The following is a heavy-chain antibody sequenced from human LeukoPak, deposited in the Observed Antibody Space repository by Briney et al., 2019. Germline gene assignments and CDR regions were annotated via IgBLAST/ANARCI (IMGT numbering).Heavy chain of an antibody. Sequence: GGSLRLSCAASGFTFSSYSMNWVRQAPGKGLEWVSGIFNSGGRTFYADSVKGRFTISRDNSKNTLYLQMNSLRAEDTAVYYCAKDVAPDSGWDLDYWGRGTLVTVSS. CDR3: AKDVAPDSGWDLDY. J-gene: IGHJ4*02. CDR2: IFNSGGRT. D-gene: IGHD6-19*01. CDR1: GFTFSSYS. V-gene: IGHV3-23*01.